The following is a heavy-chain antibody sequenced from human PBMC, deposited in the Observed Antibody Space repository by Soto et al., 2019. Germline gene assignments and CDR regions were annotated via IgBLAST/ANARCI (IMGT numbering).Heavy chain of an antibody. J-gene: IGHJ5*02. CDR2: SNPNSGDT. Sequence: WASVKVSCKASGYIFTDYYIHWVRQAPGRGLEWMGWSNPNSGDTNYAQKFHGRVTLTRDKSISTAYMELRRLRSDDTAVYYCARVTSRPNWFDPWGQGTLVTVSS. CDR1: GYIFTDYY. CDR3: ARVTSRPNWFDP. V-gene: IGHV1-2*02.